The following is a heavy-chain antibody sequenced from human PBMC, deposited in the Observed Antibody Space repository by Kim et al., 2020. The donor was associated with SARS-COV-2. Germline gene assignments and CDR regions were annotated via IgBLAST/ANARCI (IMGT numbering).Heavy chain of an antibody. CDR3: ARDIFMDRTMTQDYYYYYGMDV. CDR2: ISSSSSYI. J-gene: IGHJ6*02. Sequence: GGSLRLSCAASGFTFSSYSMNWVRQAPGKGLEWVSPISSSSSYIYYADSVKGRFTISRDNAKNSLYLQMNSLRAEDTAVYYCARDIFMDRTMTQDYYYYYGMDVWGQGTTVTVSS. D-gene: IGHD3-22*01. V-gene: IGHV3-21*01. CDR1: GFTFSSYS.